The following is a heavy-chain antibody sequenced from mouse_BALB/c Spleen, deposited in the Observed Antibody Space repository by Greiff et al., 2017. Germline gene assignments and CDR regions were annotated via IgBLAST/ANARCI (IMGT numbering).Heavy chain of an antibody. CDR1: GYTFTSYW. Sequence: VQLHQSGAELAKPGASVKMSCKASGYTFTSYWMHWVKQRPGQGLEWIGYINPSTGYTEYNQKFKDKATLTADKSSSTAYMQLSSLTSEDSAVYYCARWNDYDVWFAYWGQGTLVTVSA. CDR2: INPSTGYT. V-gene: IGHV1-7*01. J-gene: IGHJ3*01. CDR3: ARWNDYDVWFAY. D-gene: IGHD2-4*01.